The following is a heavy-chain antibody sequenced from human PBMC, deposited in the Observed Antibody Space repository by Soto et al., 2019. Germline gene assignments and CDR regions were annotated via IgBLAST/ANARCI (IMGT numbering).Heavy chain of an antibody. Sequence: SVKVSCKASGGTFSSYTISWVRQAPGQGLEWMGRIIPILGIANYAQKFQGRVTITADKSTSTAYMELSSLRSEDTAVYYCARERGNGYCSGRSCYLPYSGQRTLVTVS. CDR3: ARERGNGYCSGRSCYLPY. CDR2: IIPILGIA. J-gene: IGHJ1*01. V-gene: IGHV1-69*04. CDR1: GGTFSSYT. D-gene: IGHD2-15*01.